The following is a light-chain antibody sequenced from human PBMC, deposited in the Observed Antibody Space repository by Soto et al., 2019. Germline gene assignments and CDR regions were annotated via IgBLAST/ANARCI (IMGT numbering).Light chain of an antibody. CDR2: AAS. Sequence: DIQMTQSPSSRSASVGDRVTITGQASQHISNYLNWYQQQPRKAPKLLIYAASTLQSGVPQTFSGSGSGTDFTLTISRLQSEDFAVYYCQKHNNWPPWTVGQGTKVDNK. CDR3: QKHNNWPPWT. J-gene: IGKJ1*01. CDR1: QHISNY. V-gene: IGKV1-39*02.